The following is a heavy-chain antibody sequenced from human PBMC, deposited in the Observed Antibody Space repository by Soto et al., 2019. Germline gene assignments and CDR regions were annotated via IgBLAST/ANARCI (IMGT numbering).Heavy chain of an antibody. CDR3: AREYTPMYPPYFYIGMLV. Sequence: PSETLSLTCTVSDGSLSGSYWSWIRQSPGKGLEWIGYVYSGGGTNYSPSFMGRVTISVDTTDNQFSLKLNSVTAADTAVYYCAREYTPMYPPYFYIGMLVWRQGTTISVSS. D-gene: IGHD2-15*01. J-gene: IGHJ6*02. CDR1: DGSLSGSY. V-gene: IGHV4-59*01. CDR2: VYSGGGT.